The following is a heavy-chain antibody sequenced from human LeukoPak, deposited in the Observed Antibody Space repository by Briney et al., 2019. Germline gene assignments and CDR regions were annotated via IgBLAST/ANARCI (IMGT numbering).Heavy chain of an antibody. CDR1: GFTFSSYA. Sequence: GGSLRLSCAASGFTFSSYAMSWVRKAPGKGLEWVSAISGSGGSAYYADSVKGRFTISRDNSKNTLYLQMNSLRAEDTAVYYCAKDLNSQAAHPFDYWGQGTLVTVSS. J-gene: IGHJ4*02. V-gene: IGHV3-23*01. D-gene: IGHD6-6*01. CDR3: AKDLNSQAAHPFDY. CDR2: ISGSGGSA.